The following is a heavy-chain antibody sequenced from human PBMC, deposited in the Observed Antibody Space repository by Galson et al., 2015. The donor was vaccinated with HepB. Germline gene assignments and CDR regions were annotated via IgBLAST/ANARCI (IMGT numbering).Heavy chain of an antibody. J-gene: IGHJ5*02. CDR1: GYSFTSYW. CDR3: AITMVRGVMTGNWFDP. D-gene: IGHD3-10*01. V-gene: IGHV5-51*01. Sequence: QSGAEVKKPGESLKISCKGSGYSFTSYWIGWVRQMPGKGLEWMGIIYPGDSDTRYSPSFQGQVTISADKSISTAYLQWSSLKASDTAMYYCAITMVRGVMTGNWFDPWGQGTLVTVSS. CDR2: IYPGDSDT.